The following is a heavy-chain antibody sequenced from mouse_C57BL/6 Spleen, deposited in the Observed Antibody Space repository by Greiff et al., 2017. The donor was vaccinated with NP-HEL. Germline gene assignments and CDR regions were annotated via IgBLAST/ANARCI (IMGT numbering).Heavy chain of an antibody. J-gene: IGHJ2*01. D-gene: IGHD1-1*01. Sequence: QVQLQQPGAELVRPGSSVKLSCKASGYTFTSYWMDWVKQRPGQGLEWIGNIYPSDSETHYNQKFKDKATLTVDKSSSTAYMQLSSLTSEDSAVYYCARRDSITTVVDYWGQGTTLTVSS. CDR1: GYTFTSYW. V-gene: IGHV1-61*01. CDR2: IYPSDSET. CDR3: ARRDSITTVVDY.